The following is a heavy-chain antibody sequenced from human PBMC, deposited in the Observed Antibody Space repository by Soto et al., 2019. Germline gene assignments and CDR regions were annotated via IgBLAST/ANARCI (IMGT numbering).Heavy chain of an antibody. V-gene: IGHV3-23*01. CDR2: ISASGGSA. Sequence: PWWSLRLSCGAPVFRFSSYAMSWWRQAPGQGPEWLSVISASGGSAYYADSVRGRFTISRDNSKNTLYLQMKSLGAEDTAVYYCASSSALWHGMDAWGQGTTVTVSS. D-gene: IGHD6-6*01. CDR3: ASSSALWHGMDA. J-gene: IGHJ6*02. CDR1: VFRFSSYA.